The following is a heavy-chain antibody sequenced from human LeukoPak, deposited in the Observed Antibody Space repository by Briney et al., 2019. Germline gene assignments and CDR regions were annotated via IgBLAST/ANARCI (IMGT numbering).Heavy chain of an antibody. D-gene: IGHD3-10*01. J-gene: IGHJ3*02. V-gene: IGHV4-34*01. CDR1: GGSFSGYY. CDR2: INHSGST. CDR3: ARHRWIKGGMVRAKAAFDI. Sequence: PSETLSLTCAVYGGSFSGYYWSWIRQPPGKGLEWIGEINHSGSTNYNPSLKSRVTISVDTSKNQFSLKLSSVTAADTAVYYCARHRWIKGGMVRAKAAFDIWGQGTMVTVSS.